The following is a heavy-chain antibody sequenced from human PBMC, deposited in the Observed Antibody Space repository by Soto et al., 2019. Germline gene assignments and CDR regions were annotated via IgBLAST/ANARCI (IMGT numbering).Heavy chain of an antibody. J-gene: IGHJ3*02. CDR3: ARGAGRSPVTRAFDI. CDR1: GYNFTNCA. Sequence: QVQLLQSAAELKMPGASLNLSCKTSGYNFTNCAVHWLRQAPGQRLEWLGWIKGGTGNTRFSERFQDRVTLTRDNSASTVYMELTGLKSEDTAIYYCARGAGRSPVTRAFDIWGQGTVVTVSS. CDR2: IKGGTGNT. D-gene: IGHD4-17*01. V-gene: IGHV1-3*01.